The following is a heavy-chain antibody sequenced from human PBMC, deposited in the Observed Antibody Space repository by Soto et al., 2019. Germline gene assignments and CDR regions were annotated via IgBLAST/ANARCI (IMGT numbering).Heavy chain of an antibody. CDR3: ARGGTFAYDTSGYSVY. Sequence: ASVKVSCKTSGYTFSAYYMHWVRQAPGQGLEWMGWINPKSGGTLYAQKFQGRVTMTRDTSISTAYMELSRLRSDDTAVYYCARGGTFAYDTSGYSVYWGREPWSPSPQ. D-gene: IGHD3-22*01. V-gene: IGHV1-2*02. J-gene: IGHJ4*02. CDR2: INPKSGGT. CDR1: GYTFSAYY.